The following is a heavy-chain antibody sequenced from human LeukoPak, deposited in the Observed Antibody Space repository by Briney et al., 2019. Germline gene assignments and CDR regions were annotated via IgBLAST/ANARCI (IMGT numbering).Heavy chain of an antibody. J-gene: IGHJ5*02. CDR3: ALRKASGFDP. CDR2: ISYDGSNK. V-gene: IGHV3-30-3*01. Sequence: GGSLRLSCAASGFTFSSYAMHWVRQAPGKGLEWVAVISYDGSNKYYADSVKGRFTISRDNTKNSLYLQMNSLRAEDTAVYYCALRKASGFDPWGQGTLVTVSS. CDR1: GFTFSSYA. D-gene: IGHD2-2*01.